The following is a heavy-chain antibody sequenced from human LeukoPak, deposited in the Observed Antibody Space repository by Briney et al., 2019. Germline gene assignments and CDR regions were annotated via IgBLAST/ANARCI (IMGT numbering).Heavy chain of an antibody. CDR2: INHSGST. D-gene: IGHD5-18*01. V-gene: IGHV4-34*01. CDR1: GGSCSGYY. CDR3: ARGRRIQLWGSYYYMDV. Sequence: PSETLSLTCAVYGGSCSGYYWSWIRQPPGKGLEWIGEINHSGSTNYNPSLKSRVTISVDTSKNQFSLKLSSVTAADTAVYYCARGRRIQLWGSYYYMDVWGKGTTITVSS. J-gene: IGHJ6*03.